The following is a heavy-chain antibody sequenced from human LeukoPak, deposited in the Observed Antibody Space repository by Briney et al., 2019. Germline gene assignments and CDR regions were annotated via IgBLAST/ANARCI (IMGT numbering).Heavy chain of an antibody. V-gene: IGHV3-74*01. CDR2: ISSDGSTT. CDR3: ARDFSAGVDY. D-gene: IGHD2/OR15-2a*01. CDR1: GFTFSSYW. Sequence: GGSLRLSCAASGFTFSSYWMHWVRQAPGKGLVWVSRISSDGSTTIYADSVKGRFTISRDNAKNTLYLQTNSLRAEDTAVYYCARDFSAGVDYWGQGTLVTVSS. J-gene: IGHJ4*02.